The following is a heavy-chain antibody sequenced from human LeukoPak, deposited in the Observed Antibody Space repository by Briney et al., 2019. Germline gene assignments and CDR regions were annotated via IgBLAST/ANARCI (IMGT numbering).Heavy chain of an antibody. D-gene: IGHD3-22*01. CDR1: GYSFTSYW. CDR3: ARTYYYDSSGYLGRDYYYYMDV. J-gene: IGHJ6*03. CDR2: IYPGDSDT. V-gene: IGHV5-51*01. Sequence: GESLKISCEGSGYSFTSYWIGWVRQMPGKGLEWMGIIYPGDSDTRYSPYFQGQVTISADKSISTAYLQWSSLKASDTAMYYCARTYYYDSSGYLGRDYYYYMDVWGKGTTVTVSS.